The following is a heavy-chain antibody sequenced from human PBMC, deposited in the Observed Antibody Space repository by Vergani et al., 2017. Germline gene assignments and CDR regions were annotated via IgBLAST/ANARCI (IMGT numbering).Heavy chain of an antibody. V-gene: IGHV4-39*01. CDR3: ASAQEYYDSSGYYFFFHY. J-gene: IGHJ4*02. CDR2: IYYSGST. Sequence: QVQLQESGPGLVKPSETLSLTCTVSGGSISSRSYYWGWIRPPPGKGLEWIGSIYYSGSTYYNPSLKSRVSMSVDTSKNQFSLKLSSVTAADTAVYYCASAQEYYDSSGYYFFFHYWGQGTLVTVSS. D-gene: IGHD3-22*01. CDR1: GGSISSRSYY.